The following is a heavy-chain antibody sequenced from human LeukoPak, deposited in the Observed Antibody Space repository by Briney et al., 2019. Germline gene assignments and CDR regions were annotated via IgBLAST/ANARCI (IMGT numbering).Heavy chain of an antibody. CDR3: AREDRDGDYEAYFDY. J-gene: IGHJ4*02. CDR1: GGSISSYY. Sequence: KPSETLSLTCTVSGGSISSYYWGWIRQPPGKGLEWIGYIYYSGSTNYNPSLKSRVTISVDTSKNQFSLKLSSVTAADTAVYYCAREDRDGDYEAYFDYWGQGTLVTVSS. D-gene: IGHD4-17*01. V-gene: IGHV4-59*01. CDR2: IYYSGST.